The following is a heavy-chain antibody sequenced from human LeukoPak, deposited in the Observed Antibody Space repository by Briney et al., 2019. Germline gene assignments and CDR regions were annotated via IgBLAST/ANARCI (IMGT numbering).Heavy chain of an antibody. J-gene: IGHJ4*02. CDR1: GFTFRSYA. V-gene: IGHV3-23*01. D-gene: IGHD3-22*01. CDR3: AKGGTYCDSSTYYYEMFDY. Sequence: GRSLRLACAASGFTFRSYAMNWVRQAPGKGLEWVSGISGSGDIAYYADSVKGRFTISRDNSKNTLYLQMNSLRVEDTAVYYCAKGGTYCDSSTYYYEMFDYWGQGTLVTVSS. CDR2: ISGSGDIA.